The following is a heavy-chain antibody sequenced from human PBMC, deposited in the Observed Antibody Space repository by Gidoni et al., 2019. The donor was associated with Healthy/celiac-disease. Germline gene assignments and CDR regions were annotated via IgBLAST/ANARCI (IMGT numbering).Heavy chain of an antibody. D-gene: IGHD2-2*01. CDR3: WGTNGCSSTSCFSPAGGMDV. CDR1: GFTFGDYA. J-gene: IGHJ6*02. CDR2: IRSKAYGGTT. Sequence: EVQLVESGGGLVQPGRSLRLSCTASGFTFGDYAMSWVRQAPGKGLEWVGFIRSKAYGGTTEYAASVKGRFTISRDDSKSIAYLQMNSLKTEDTAVYYCWGTNGCSSTSCFSPAGGMDVWGQGTTVTVS. V-gene: IGHV3-49*04.